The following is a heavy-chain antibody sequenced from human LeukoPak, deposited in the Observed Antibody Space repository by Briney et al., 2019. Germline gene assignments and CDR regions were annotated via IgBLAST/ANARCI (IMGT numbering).Heavy chain of an antibody. J-gene: IGHJ4*02. CDR1: GFTFSSYA. D-gene: IGHD3-9*01. CDR2: ISYDGSNK. Sequence: SGGSLRLSCAASGFTFSSYAMHWVRQAPGKGLEWVAVISYDGSNKYYADSVKGRFTISRDNSKNTLYLQMNSLRAEDTAVYYCARALLLRYFDWLLGAPDYWGQGTLVTVSS. CDR3: ARALLLRYFDWLLGAPDY. V-gene: IGHV3-30-3*01.